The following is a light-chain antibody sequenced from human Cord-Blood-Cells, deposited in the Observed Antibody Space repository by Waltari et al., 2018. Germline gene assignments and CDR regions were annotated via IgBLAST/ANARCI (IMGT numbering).Light chain of an antibody. J-gene: IGKJ1*01. CDR3: QKYNSAPWT. V-gene: IGKV1-27*01. CDR1: QGISNY. Sequence: DIQMTQSPSSLSASVGDRVTITCRASQGISNYLAWYQQKPGKVPKLLIYAASTLQSGGPSRVSGSGSGTDFTLTISSLQPEDVATYYCQKYNSAPWTFGQGTKVEIK. CDR2: AAS.